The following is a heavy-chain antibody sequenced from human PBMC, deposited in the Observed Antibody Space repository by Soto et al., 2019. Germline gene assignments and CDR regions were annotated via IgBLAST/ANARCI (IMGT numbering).Heavy chain of an antibody. CDR1: GDSFHDYA. CDR3: ATATASTAGGRLDV. V-gene: IGHV1-69*01. D-gene: IGHD3-16*01. CDR2: IIPILNLV. Sequence: VQLEQSETEVRKPGSSVKLSCKTSGDSFHDYAISWVRQAPGQGLEWMGGIIPILNLVRYAEKFQGRVTISATDSTGTAYLEVTRLRSEDTATYYCATATASTAGGRLDVWGLGTTVSVSS. J-gene: IGHJ6*02.